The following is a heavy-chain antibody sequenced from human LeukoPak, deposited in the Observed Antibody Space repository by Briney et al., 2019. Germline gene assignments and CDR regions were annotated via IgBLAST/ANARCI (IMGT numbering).Heavy chain of an antibody. Sequence: GGSLRLSCAASGFTFSGYWMFWVRQAPGKGLEWVANIKQDGSEKHYVDSVKGRFTISRDNAKNSLYLQMNSLRAEDTAVYYCARKAYRGGDFYLGNWFFDLWGRGTLVIVSS. V-gene: IGHV3-7*01. J-gene: IGHJ2*01. CDR2: IKQDGSEK. CDR3: ARKAYRGGDFYLGNWFFDL. D-gene: IGHD2-21*02. CDR1: GFTFSGYW.